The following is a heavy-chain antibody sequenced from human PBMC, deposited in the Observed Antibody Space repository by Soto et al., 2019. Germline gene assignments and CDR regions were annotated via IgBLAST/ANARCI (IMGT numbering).Heavy chain of an antibody. CDR1: GGSFNGYY. J-gene: IGHJ4*02. CDR3: ARAPDKYYFDS. Sequence: SETLSLSCAVYGGSFNGYYWTWIRQPPGKGPEWIGDIDHSGSTNYNPSLKSRVTISVDTSKNQFSLKLRSVTAADMAVFYRARAPDKYYFDSWGEGTLVTRSS. CDR2: IDHSGST. V-gene: IGHV4-34*01.